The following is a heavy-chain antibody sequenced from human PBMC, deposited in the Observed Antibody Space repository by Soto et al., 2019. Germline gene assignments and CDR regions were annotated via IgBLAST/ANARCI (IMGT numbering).Heavy chain of an antibody. V-gene: IGHV3-53*01. CDR2: IYSGGST. CDR3: ASQIPVRGVVYYYYGMDV. Sequence: VGSLRLSCAASWFTVSSNYMSWVRQAPGKGLEWVSVIYSGGSTYYADSVKGRFTISRDNSKNTLYLQMNSLRAEDTAVYYCASQIPVRGVVYYYYGMDVWGQGTTVTVSS. CDR1: WFTVSSNY. D-gene: IGHD3-10*01. J-gene: IGHJ6*02.